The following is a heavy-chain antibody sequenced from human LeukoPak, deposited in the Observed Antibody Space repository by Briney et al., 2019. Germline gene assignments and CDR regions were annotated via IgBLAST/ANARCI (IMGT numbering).Heavy chain of an antibody. D-gene: IGHD3-3*01. J-gene: IGHJ3*02. V-gene: IGHV4-4*07. CDR3: ARVRFLEWLPDAFDI. Sequence: SETLSLTCTVSGGSISSYYWSWLRQPAGKGLEWIGRIYTSGSTNYTPSLKSRVTMSVDTSKNQFSLKLSSVTAADTAVYYCARVRFLEWLPDAFDIWGRRTVVTVSS. CDR1: GGSISSYY. CDR2: IYTSGST.